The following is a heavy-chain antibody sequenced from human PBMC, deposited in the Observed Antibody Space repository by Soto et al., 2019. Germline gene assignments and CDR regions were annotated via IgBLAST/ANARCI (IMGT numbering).Heavy chain of an antibody. CDR1: RLTFSSYA. J-gene: IGHJ4*02. Sequence: EVQVLESGGGLIQPGGSLRLSCVISRLTFSSYALNWVRQAPGEGLEWVSSISGSGDTTYYADSVKGRFTISRDNSKNTLYLQLNSLRFEDTALYYCANADYRHSWAPGDYWGQGTVVTVSS. D-gene: IGHD6-13*01. CDR3: ANADYRHSWAPGDY. V-gene: IGHV3-23*01. CDR2: ISGSGDTT.